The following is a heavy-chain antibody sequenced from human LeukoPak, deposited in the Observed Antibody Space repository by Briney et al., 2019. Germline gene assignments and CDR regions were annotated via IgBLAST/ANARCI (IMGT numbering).Heavy chain of an antibody. CDR1: GFTFSSYA. CDR2: ISGSGGST. D-gene: IGHD3-10*01. J-gene: IGHJ4*02. Sequence: PGGSLRLSCAASGFTFSSYAMHWVRQAPGKGLEWVSAISGSGGSTYYADSVKGRFTISRDNSKNTLYLQMNSLRAEDTAVYYCAKAGGYYYGSGDYDYWGQGTLVTVSS. CDR3: AKAGGYYYGSGDYDY. V-gene: IGHV3-23*01.